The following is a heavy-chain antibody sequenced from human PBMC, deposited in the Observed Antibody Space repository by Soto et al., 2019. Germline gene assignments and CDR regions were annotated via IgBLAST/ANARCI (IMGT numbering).Heavy chain of an antibody. Sequence: GGSLRLSCAASRFTFSSYAMSWVRQAPGKGLEWVSAISGSGDRANYADSVKGRFTISRDNSKNTLYLQMNSLRDEDTAVYYCAKDLRPWLVGCFDYWGQGTLVTVSS. V-gene: IGHV3-23*01. J-gene: IGHJ4*02. CDR2: ISGSGDRA. CDR3: AKDLRPWLVGCFDY. CDR1: RFTFSSYA. D-gene: IGHD6-19*01.